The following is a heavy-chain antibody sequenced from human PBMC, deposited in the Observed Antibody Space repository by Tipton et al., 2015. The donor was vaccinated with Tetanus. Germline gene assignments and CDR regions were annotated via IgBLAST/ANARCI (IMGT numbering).Heavy chain of an antibody. J-gene: IGHJ4*02. Sequence: QVQLVQSGGEVKKPGSSVKVSCKASGGTFTNYALSWVRQAPGQGLERVGGITPIFGTTNSAPKFQGRVTITADESTNTAYMELSSLRSDDSAVYYCARAPNRISRASDYWGQGTQIIVSS. V-gene: IGHV1-69*01. CDR2: ITPIFGTT. D-gene: IGHD1-14*01. CDR3: ARAPNRISRASDY. CDR1: GGTFTNYA.